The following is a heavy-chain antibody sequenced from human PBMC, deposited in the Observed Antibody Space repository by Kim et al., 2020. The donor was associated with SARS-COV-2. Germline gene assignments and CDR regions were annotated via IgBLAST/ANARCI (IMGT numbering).Heavy chain of an antibody. CDR3: ARGQRRVVRGRGPNWFDP. CDR2: MNPNSGNT. Sequence: ASVKVSCKASGYTFTSYDINWVRQATGQGLEWMGWMNPNSGNTGYAQKFQGRVTMTRNTSISTAYMELSSLRSEDTAVYYCARGQRRVVRGRGPNWFDPWGQGTLVTVSS. V-gene: IGHV1-8*01. D-gene: IGHD3-10*01. CDR1: GYTFTSYD. J-gene: IGHJ5*02.